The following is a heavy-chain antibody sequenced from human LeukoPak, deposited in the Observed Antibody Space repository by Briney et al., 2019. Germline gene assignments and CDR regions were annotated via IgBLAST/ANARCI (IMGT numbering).Heavy chain of an antibody. CDR1: GGSISSYY. D-gene: IGHD3-10*01. Sequence: SETLSLTCTVSGGSISSYYWSWIRQPAGKGLEWIGRIYTSGSTNYNPSLKSRVTMSVDTSKNQFSLKLSSVTAADTAVYYCARLLLWFGESLGAFDIWGQGTMVTVSS. V-gene: IGHV4-4*07. J-gene: IGHJ3*02. CDR3: ARLLLWFGESLGAFDI. CDR2: IYTSGST.